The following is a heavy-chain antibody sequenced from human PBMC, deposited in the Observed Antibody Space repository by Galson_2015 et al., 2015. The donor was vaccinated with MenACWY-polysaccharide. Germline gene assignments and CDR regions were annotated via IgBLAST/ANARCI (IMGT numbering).Heavy chain of an antibody. CDR3: STVRYDYSNSPDH. CDR1: GFTFNENA. CDR2: TSGGGDYP. V-gene: IGHV3-23*01. Sequence: SLRLSCAASGFTFNENAMGWVRQAPGKGLEWVSGTSGGGDYPFYADSVKGRFTISRDNSKNTLYLQMNSLRAEDPAVYYCSTVRYDYSNSPDHGGRGTRVAVSS. J-gene: IGHJ4*02. D-gene: IGHD4-11*01.